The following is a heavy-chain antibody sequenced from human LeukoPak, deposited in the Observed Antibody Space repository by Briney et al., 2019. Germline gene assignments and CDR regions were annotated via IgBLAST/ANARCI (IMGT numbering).Heavy chain of an antibody. CDR1: GFTFSSYS. V-gene: IGHV3-21*01. Sequence: GGSLRLSCAASGFTFSSYSMNWVRQAPGKGLEWVSSISSSSSYIYYADSVKGRFTIPRDNAKNSLYLQMNSLRAEDSAVYYCARVEGYDSSGYYGDWGQGTLVTVSS. CDR2: ISSSSSYI. CDR3: ARVEGYDSSGYYGD. D-gene: IGHD3-22*01. J-gene: IGHJ4*02.